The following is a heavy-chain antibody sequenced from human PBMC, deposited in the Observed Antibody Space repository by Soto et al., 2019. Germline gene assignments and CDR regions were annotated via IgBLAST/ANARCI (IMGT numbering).Heavy chain of an antibody. V-gene: IGHV1-69*13. CDR2: IIPIFGPA. CDR3: GRGSSLTKVEY. D-gene: IGHD6-6*01. Sequence: QVHLVQSGAEVQKPGASVRISCQASGYAFTTSAIHWVRQAPGQGLEWMGGIIPIFGPAIYARKFQGRFTISADESTGTAYMELNNVRSDDTAVYYCGRGSSLTKVEYWGQGTLVTVSS. J-gene: IGHJ4*02. CDR1: GYAFTTSA.